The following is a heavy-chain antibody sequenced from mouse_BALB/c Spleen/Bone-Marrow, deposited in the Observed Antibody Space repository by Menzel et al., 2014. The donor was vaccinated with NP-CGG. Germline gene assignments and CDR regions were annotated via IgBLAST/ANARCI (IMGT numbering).Heavy chain of an antibody. V-gene: IGHV1-5*01. J-gene: IGHJ4*01. CDR3: TREGTVEEVWAMDC. CDR1: GYSFTSYW. CDR2: IYPGNSDT. Sequence: EVQLQQSGTVLARPGASVKMSCKASGYSFTSYWMHWVKQRPGQGLEWIGAIYPGNSDTSYNQKFKAKAKLTAVTSASTAYRGLSSLTIEDSAVYYCTREGTVEEVWAMDCWGQGTSVTVSS. D-gene: IGHD1-1*01.